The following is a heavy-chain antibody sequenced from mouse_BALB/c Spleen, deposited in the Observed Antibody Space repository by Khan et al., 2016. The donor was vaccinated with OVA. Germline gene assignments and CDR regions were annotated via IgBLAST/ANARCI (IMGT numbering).Heavy chain of an antibody. J-gene: IGHJ3*01. CDR1: GFDFSRYW. CDR2: INPDSSTI. D-gene: IGHD2-14*01. Sequence: EVKLLESGGGLVQPGGSLKLSCAASGFDFSRYWMSWVRQAPGKGLEWIGEINPDSSTINFTPSLKDKFIISRDNAKNTLYLQMSKVRSEDTALYYCARPYRYDGRAWFAYWGQGTLVTVSA. V-gene: IGHV4-1*02. CDR3: ARPYRYDGRAWFAY.